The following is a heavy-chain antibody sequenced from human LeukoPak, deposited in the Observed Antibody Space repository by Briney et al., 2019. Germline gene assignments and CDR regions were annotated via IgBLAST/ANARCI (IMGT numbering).Heavy chain of an antibody. D-gene: IGHD4/OR15-4a*01. CDR1: GYTFTGYY. J-gene: IGHJ4*02. V-gene: IGHV1-2*02. Sequence: ASVKVSCKASGYTFTGYYLHWVRQAPGQGLEWMGWINCNTGATKYAQKFQGRLTMTRDTTISTAYLEVSRLTPDDTAVYYCASYPRTIDSPPFDYWGQGTLVTVSS. CDR2: INCNTGAT. CDR3: ASYPRTIDSPPFDY.